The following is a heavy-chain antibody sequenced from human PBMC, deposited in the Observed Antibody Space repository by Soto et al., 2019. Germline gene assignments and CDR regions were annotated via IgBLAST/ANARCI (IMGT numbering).Heavy chain of an antibody. CDR2: ISAYNGNT. CDR1: GYTFTSYG. Sequence: EASVKVSCKASGYTFTSYGISWVRQAPGQGLEWMGWISAYNGNTNYAQKLQGRVTMTTDTSTSTAYMELRSLRSDDTAVYYCARDGPSSLQWELLEAFDIWGQGTMVTVS. CDR3: ARDGPSSLQWELLEAFDI. J-gene: IGHJ3*02. V-gene: IGHV1-18*04. D-gene: IGHD1-26*01.